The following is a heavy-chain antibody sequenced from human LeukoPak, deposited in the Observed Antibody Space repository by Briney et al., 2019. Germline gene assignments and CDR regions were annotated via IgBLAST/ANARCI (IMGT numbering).Heavy chain of an antibody. D-gene: IGHD6-13*01. CDR3: TSSSWYGRVDY. CDR2: IYYSGST. J-gene: IGHJ4*02. CDR1: GGSISSYY. Sequence: SETLSLTCTVSGGSISSYYWSWIRQPPGKGLEWIGYIYYSGSTNYNPSLKSRVTISVDTSKNQFSLKLSSVTAADTAVYYCTSSSWYGRVDYWGQGTLVTVSS. V-gene: IGHV4-59*01.